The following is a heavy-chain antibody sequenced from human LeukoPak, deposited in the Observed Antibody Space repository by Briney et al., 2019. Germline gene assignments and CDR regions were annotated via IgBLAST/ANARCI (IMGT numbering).Heavy chain of an antibody. CDR2: ITTKATSYVT. CDR1: GFTISDCD. Sequence: GGSLRLSCAVSGFTISDCDMHWGPQASGKGLEWVGRITTKATSYVTSYAASLKGRFTISRDDSKNMAYLQMNSLRAEDTAVYYCTTFRFGHYWGQGTLVTVSS. CDR3: TTFRFGHY. V-gene: IGHV3-73*01. D-gene: IGHD3/OR15-3a*01. J-gene: IGHJ4*02.